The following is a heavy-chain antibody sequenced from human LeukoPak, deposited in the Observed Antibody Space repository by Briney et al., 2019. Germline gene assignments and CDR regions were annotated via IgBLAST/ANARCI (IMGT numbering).Heavy chain of an antibody. CDR3: ILWFGEYVNWFDP. Sequence: GGSLRLSCAASGFTFSSYAMSWVRPAPGKGLEWVSAISGSGGSTYYADSVKGRFTISRDNSKNTLYLQMNSLRAEDTAVYYCILWFGEYVNWFDPWGQGTLVTVSS. CDR1: GFTFSSYA. D-gene: IGHD3-10*01. V-gene: IGHV3-23*01. J-gene: IGHJ5*02. CDR2: ISGSGGST.